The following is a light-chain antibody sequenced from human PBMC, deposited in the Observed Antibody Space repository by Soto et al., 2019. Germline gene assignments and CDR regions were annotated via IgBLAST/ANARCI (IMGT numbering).Light chain of an antibody. CDR3: QVWDSTSDWL. V-gene: IGLV3-21*02. J-gene: IGLJ2*01. Sequence: SYELTQPPSVSVAPGQTARIICGGNNIGTKNVHWYQHKPGQAPVLVVYEDTDRPSGIPERFSGSNSGNAATLTITRVEAGDEADYYCQVWDSTSDWLFGGGTKVTVL. CDR2: EDT. CDR1: NIGTKN.